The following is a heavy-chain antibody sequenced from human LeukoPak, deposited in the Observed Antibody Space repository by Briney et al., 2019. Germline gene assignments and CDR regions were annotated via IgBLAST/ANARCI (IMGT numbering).Heavy chain of an antibody. J-gene: IGHJ4*02. D-gene: IGHD1-7*01. V-gene: IGHV3-21*01. CDR1: GFTFGSYN. Sequence: GGSLRLSCAASGFTFGSYNMNWVRQAPGKGLEWVSCISSSSSYIYYADSVKGRFTISRDNAKNSLYLQMNSLRAEDTAVYYCARAHNWKYGSFDFWGQGTLVTVSS. CDR3: ARAHNWKYGSFDF. CDR2: ISSSSSYI.